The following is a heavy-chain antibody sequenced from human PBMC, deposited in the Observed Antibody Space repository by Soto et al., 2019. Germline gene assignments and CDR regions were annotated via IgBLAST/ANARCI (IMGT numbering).Heavy chain of an antibody. CDR3: ARGSLDTASGYNWFDP. CDR2: SYYTGST. CDR1: GASVTSGDDY. D-gene: IGHD3-10*01. Sequence: QVQLQESGPGLVEPSQTLSLTCTVSGASVTSGDDYWNWIRQPPGKGLEWIGYSYYTGSTYYNPSLKRRFSISVDASKNPSSLKLSSVTAADTAVYFCARGSLDTASGYNWFDPWGQGTLVTVSS. V-gene: IGHV4-30-4*01. J-gene: IGHJ5*02.